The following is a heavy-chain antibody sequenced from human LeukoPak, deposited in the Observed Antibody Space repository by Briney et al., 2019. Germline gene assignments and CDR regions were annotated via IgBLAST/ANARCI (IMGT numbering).Heavy chain of an antibody. J-gene: IGHJ6*02. CDR1: GYSFTNDF. CDR3: ASSSRGYCSSTSCYSIPHYGMDV. V-gene: IGHV1-3*01. Sequence: ASVKVSCKASGYSFTNDFMHWVRQAPGQGLEWMGWINAGNGNTKYSENFQDRVTFTRDTSANTVYMELSRLSSADTAVYYCASSSRGYCSSTSCYSIPHYGMDVWGQGTTVTVSS. D-gene: IGHD2-2*01. CDR2: INAGNGNT.